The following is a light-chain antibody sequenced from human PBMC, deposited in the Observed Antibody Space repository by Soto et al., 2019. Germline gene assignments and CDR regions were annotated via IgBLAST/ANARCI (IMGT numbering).Light chain of an antibody. J-gene: IGLJ1*01. CDR1: SSDVGAYNY. CDR2: EAS. Sequence: QSALTQPASVSGSPGQSITISCTGTSSDVGAYNYVSWYQQHPGKAPKLMIYEASYRPSEISNRFSGSKSANTASLTISGLQAEDEADYYCSSYTSSSTYVFGTGTKLTVL. CDR3: SSYTSSSTYV. V-gene: IGLV2-14*01.